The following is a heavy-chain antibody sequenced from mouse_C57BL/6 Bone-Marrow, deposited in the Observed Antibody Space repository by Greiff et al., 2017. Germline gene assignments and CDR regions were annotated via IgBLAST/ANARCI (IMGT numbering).Heavy chain of an antibody. J-gene: IGHJ2*01. V-gene: IGHV2-9-1*01. CDR3: ARGGGELLFDY. Sequence: QVQLQQSGPGLVAPSQSLSITCTVSGFSFTSYAISWVRQPPGKGLEWLGVIWTGGGTNYNSALKSRLSISKDNSKSQDFIKMNSLPTDDTAVYYCARGGGELLFDYWGQGTTLTVSS. CDR1: GFSFTSYA. CDR2: IWTGGGT. D-gene: IGHD1-1*01.